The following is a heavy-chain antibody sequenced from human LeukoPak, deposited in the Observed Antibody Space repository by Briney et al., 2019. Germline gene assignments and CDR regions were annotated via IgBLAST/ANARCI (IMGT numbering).Heavy chain of an antibody. CDR3: ARAFLRSSGWSERGDI. CDR1: GGSISSSNW. CDR2: IYHSGST. D-gene: IGHD6-19*01. J-gene: IGHJ3*02. Sequence: NSSETLSLTCAVSGGSISSSNWWSWVRQPPGKGLEWIGEIYHSGSTNYNPSLKSRVTISVDKSKNQFSLKLSSVTAADTAVYYCARAFLRSSGWSERGDIWGQGTMVTVSS. V-gene: IGHV4-4*02.